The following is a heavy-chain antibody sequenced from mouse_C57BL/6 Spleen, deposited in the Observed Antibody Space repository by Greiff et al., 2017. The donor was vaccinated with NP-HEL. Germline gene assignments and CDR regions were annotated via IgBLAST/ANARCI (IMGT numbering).Heavy chain of an antibody. CDR3: ARSRITTVVAPYAMDY. Sequence: VHLVESGAELARPGASVKLSCKASGYTFTSYGISWVKQRTGQGLEWIGEIYPRSGNTYYNEKFKGKATLTADKSSSTAYMELRSLTSEDSAVYFCARSRITTVVAPYAMDYWGQGTSVTVSS. CDR1: GYTFTSYG. V-gene: IGHV1-81*01. CDR2: IYPRSGNT. D-gene: IGHD1-1*01. J-gene: IGHJ4*01.